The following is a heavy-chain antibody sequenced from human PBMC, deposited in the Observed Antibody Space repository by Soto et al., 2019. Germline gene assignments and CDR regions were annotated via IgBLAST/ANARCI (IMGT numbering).Heavy chain of an antibody. CDR3: AKDLVGANADYYDY. J-gene: IGHJ4*02. V-gene: IGHV3-23*01. D-gene: IGHD1-26*01. CDR1: GFTFSSYA. CDR2: ISGSGGST. Sequence: EVQLLESGGGLVQPGGSLRLSCAASGFTFSSYAMSWVRQAPGKGMEWVAAISGSGGSTYYADSVKGRFTISRENSKNTLDLQMNSLRAEDAAVYYCAKDLVGANADYYDYWGQGTLVTVSS.